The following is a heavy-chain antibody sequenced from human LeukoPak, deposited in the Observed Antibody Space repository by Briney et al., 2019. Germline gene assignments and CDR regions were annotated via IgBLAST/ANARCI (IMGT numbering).Heavy chain of an antibody. CDR3: AKTGNPATGDF. V-gene: IGHV3-23*01. CDR2: ISGSGGST. D-gene: IGHD1-1*01. J-gene: IGHJ4*02. Sequence: GGSLRLSCAASGFTFSSYAMSWVRQAPGKGLEWVSAISGSGGSTYYADSVKGRFIISRDNSKNTLYLQMNSLRAEDSAVYYCAKTGNPATGDFWGQGTLVTVSS. CDR1: GFTFSSYA.